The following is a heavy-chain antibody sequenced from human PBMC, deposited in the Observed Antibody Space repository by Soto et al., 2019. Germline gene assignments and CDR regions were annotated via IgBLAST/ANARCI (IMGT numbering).Heavy chain of an antibody. V-gene: IGHV3-23*01. CDR3: AKVASIVVVPAALDV. J-gene: IGHJ6*02. D-gene: IGHD2-2*01. CDR2: ISGSGGST. CDR1: GFTFSSYA. Sequence: GGSLRLSCAASGFTFSSYAMSWVRQAPGKGLEWVSAISGSGGSTYYADSVKGRFTISRDNFKNTLYLQMNSLRAEDTAVYYCAKVASIVVVPAALDVWGQGTTVTVSS.